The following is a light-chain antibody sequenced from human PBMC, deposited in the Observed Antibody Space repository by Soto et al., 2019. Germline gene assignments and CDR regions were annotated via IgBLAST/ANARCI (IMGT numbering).Light chain of an antibody. J-gene: IGKJ1*01. V-gene: IGKV3-20*01. CDR1: QSVSSN. CDR3: QQYGSSLWT. Sequence: EIVLAQSPGTLCLSPGERATLSCRASQSVSSNLAWYQQKPGQAPRLLIYGASSRATGIPDRFSGSGSGTDFTLTISRLEPEDFAVYYCQQYGSSLWTFGQGTKVDIK. CDR2: GAS.